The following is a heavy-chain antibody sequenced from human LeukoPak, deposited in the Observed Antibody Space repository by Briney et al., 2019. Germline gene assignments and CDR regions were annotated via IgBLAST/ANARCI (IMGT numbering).Heavy chain of an antibody. Sequence: SETLSLTCTVSGGSISSSGQYWGWIRQPPGKGLEWIGTIYYSGSTNYNPSLKSRVTISVDTSKNHFSLKLSSVTAADTAVYYCARAGQGDFWSGLRYFDYWGQGTLVTVSS. CDR2: IYYSGST. D-gene: IGHD3-3*01. V-gene: IGHV4-39*07. J-gene: IGHJ4*02. CDR1: GGSISSSGQY. CDR3: ARAGQGDFWSGLRYFDY.